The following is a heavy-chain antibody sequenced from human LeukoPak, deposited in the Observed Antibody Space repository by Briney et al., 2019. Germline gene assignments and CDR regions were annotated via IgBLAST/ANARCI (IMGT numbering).Heavy chain of an antibody. J-gene: IGHJ4*02. CDR1: GYSFTNFW. D-gene: IGHD6-19*01. CDR2: IYPGDSNH. V-gene: IGHV5-51*01. CDR3: ARVRDLLAVAGAYFDY. Sequence: GESLKISCKASGYSFTNFWIGWVRQMPGKGLEWMGFIYPGDSNHRYSPSYSPSFQGQVTISADNSITTAYLQWSSLKASDTAMYYCARVRDLLAVAGAYFDYWGQGTLVTVSS.